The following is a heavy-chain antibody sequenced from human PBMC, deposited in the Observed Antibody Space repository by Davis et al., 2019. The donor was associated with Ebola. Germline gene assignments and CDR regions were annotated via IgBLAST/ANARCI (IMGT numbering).Heavy chain of an antibody. Sequence: KVSCKGSGYSFTSYWISWVRQMPGKGLEWMGRIDPSDSYTNYSPSFQGHVTISADKSISTAYLQWSSLKASDTAMYYCARGTLAYCGGDCYGSWGQGTLVTVSS. V-gene: IGHV5-10-1*01. CDR3: ARGTLAYCGGDCYGS. CDR2: IDPSDSYT. D-gene: IGHD2-21*02. J-gene: IGHJ5*02. CDR1: GYSFTSYW.